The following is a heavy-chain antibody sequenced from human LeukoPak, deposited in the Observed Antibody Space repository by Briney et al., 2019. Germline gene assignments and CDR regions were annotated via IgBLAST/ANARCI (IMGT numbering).Heavy chain of an antibody. CDR1: GYTFTSYG. V-gene: IGHV1-69*13. D-gene: IGHD5-18*01. J-gene: IGHJ4*02. CDR3: ARSGIQLWFLTTPYFDY. Sequence: GASVKVSCKASGYTFTSYGISWVRQAPGQGLEWMGGIIPIFGTANYAQKFQGRVTITADESTSTAYMELSSLRSEDTAVYYCARSGIQLWFLTTPYFDYWGQGTLVTVSS. CDR2: IIPIFGTA.